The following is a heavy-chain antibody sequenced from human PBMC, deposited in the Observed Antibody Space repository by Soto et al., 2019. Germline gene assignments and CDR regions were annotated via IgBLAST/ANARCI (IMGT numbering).Heavy chain of an antibody. V-gene: IGHV3-66*01. Sequence: PGGSLRLSCAASGFTVSSNYMSWVRQAPGKGLEWVSIIYSGGTTYYADSVKDRFTISRDNSKNTLYLQMNSLRAEDTAVYYCARAPIITMVRGVIDPYPWGQGTQVTVSS. CDR1: GFTVSSNY. CDR2: IYSGGTT. CDR3: ARAPIITMVRGVIDPYP. D-gene: IGHD3-10*01. J-gene: IGHJ4*02.